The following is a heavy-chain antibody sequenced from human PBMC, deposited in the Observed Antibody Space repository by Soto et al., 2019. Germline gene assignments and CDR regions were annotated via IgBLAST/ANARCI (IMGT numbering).Heavy chain of an antibody. J-gene: IGHJ4*02. D-gene: IGHD2-15*01. V-gene: IGHV4-59*01. Sequence: SQTWSLTCSVSAGSISGSYWSWIRLSPGKGLEWFGYVYYTGSPNNSPSLRSRVSISVDTSKNEFSLRLSSVTAADTAVYFCAMRIAVPATYIDYWCQGPQGTLFS. CDR3: AMRIAVPATYIDY. CDR2: VYYTGSP. CDR1: AGSISGSY.